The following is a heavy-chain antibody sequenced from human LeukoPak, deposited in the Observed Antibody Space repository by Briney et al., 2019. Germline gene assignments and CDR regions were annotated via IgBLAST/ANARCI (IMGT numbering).Heavy chain of an antibody. CDR1: GASISTSHW. CDR3: AGPKPKQPLHAFDI. CDR2: IYPPGGN. Sequence: SETLSLTCDVSGASISTSHWWSWVRQTPGKGLEWIGDIYPPGGNNYTPSLKSRVYISLDRSKNQFSLKLSSVTAADTAVYYCAGPKPKQPLHAFDIWGQGTMVTVSS. J-gene: IGHJ3*02. D-gene: IGHD3-16*02. V-gene: IGHV4-4*02.